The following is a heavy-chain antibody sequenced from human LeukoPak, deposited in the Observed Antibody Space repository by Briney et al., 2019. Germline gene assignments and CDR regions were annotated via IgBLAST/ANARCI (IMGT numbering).Heavy chain of an antibody. J-gene: IGHJ4*02. CDR2: ISSSGSGDNT. CDR1: GVTLSSFA. CDR3: AKAKSRTMVRGAINY. V-gene: IGHV3-23*01. D-gene: IGHD3-10*01. Sequence: GGSLRLSCAASGVTLSSFAMSWARQAPGKGLEWVSGISSSGSGDNTYYADSVKGRFTISRDSSKNTLYLQMNSLRAEDTAVYYCAKAKSRTMVRGAINYWGQGTLVTVSS.